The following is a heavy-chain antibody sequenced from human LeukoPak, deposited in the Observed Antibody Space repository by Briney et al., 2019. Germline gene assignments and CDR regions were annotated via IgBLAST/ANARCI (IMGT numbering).Heavy chain of an antibody. CDR2: ISGSGGST. CDR3: AKGGVRGAAFDY. J-gene: IGHJ4*02. Sequence: GGSLRLSCTASGFAVSSNYINWVRQAPGKGLEWVSAISGSGGSTYYADSVKGRFTISRDNSKNTLYLQMNSLRAEDTAVYYCAKGGVRGAAFDYWGQGTLVTVSS. D-gene: IGHD3-10*01. V-gene: IGHV3-23*01. CDR1: GFAVSSNY.